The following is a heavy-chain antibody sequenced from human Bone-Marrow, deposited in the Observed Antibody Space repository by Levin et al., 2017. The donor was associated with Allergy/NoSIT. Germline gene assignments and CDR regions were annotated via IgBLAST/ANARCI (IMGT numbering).Heavy chain of an antibody. J-gene: IGHJ3*01. CDR3: VRDPRFGELLSTYDL. CDR1: GFTFSNYG. Sequence: PGGSLRLSCAASGFTFSNYGIHWVRQAPGKGLEWVAVISPDGNSRYSADSVKGRFTISRDNSMNTLFLQMDSLRPEDTAIYYCVRDPRFGELLSTYDLWGQGTMVTVSS. V-gene: IGHV3-30-3*01. CDR2: ISPDGNSR. D-gene: IGHD3-10*01.